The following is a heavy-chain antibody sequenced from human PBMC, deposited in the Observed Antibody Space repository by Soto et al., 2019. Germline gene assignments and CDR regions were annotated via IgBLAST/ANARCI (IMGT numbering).Heavy chain of an antibody. CDR2: ISSSSSYI. CDR3: ARNVGITMVRGANYYYYGMDV. V-gene: IGHV3-21*01. Sequence: GGSLRLSCAASGFTFSSYSMNWVRQAPGKGLEWVSSISSSSSYIYYADSVKGRFTISRDNAKNSLYLQMNSLRAEDTAVYYCARNVGITMVRGANYYYYGMDVWGQGTTVTVSS. J-gene: IGHJ6*02. CDR1: GFTFSSYS. D-gene: IGHD3-10*01.